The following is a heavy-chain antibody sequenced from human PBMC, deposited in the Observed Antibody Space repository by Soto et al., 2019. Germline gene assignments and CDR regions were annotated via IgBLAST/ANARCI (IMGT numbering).Heavy chain of an antibody. Sequence: GESLKIACKGSGYTFTTYWLAWMRQLPVKGLEWMGLTYPYDSDTKYSPSFPGHLSISADKSINTAYLQWSSLKASDTAMYYCDSSGSGRYERSKDDHHGMDVWGQGTTVTVSS. D-gene: IGHD3-10*01. CDR2: TYPYDSDT. CDR1: GYTFTTYW. J-gene: IGHJ6*02. V-gene: IGHV5-51*01. CDR3: DSSGSGRYERSKDDHHGMDV.